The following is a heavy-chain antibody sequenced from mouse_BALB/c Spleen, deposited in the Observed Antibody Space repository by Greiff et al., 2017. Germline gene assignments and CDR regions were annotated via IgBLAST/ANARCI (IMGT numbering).Heavy chain of an antibody. V-gene: IGHV5-17*02. CDR3: AREGLRRTSPFAY. CDR1: GFTFSSFG. D-gene: IGHD2-4*01. CDR2: ISSGSSTI. Sequence: EVKLMESGGGLVQPGGSRKLSCAASGFTFSSFGMHWVRQAPEKGLEWVAYISSGSSTIYYADTVKGRFTISRDNPKNTLFLQMTSLRSEDTAMYYCAREGLRRTSPFAYWGQGTLVTVSA. J-gene: IGHJ3*01.